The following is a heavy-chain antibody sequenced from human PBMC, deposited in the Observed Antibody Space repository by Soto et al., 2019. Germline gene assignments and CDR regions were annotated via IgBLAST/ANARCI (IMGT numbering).Heavy chain of an antibody. CDR3: ASPLFSFDF. CDR1: GGSISSSSYY. Sequence: PPETLSLTCTVSGGSISSSSYYWGWIRQPPGKGLEWIGSIYYSGSTYYNPSLKSRVTISVDTSKNQFSLKLSSVTAADTAVYYWASPLFSFDFWGQGTLVTVSS. CDR2: IYYSGST. V-gene: IGHV4-39*01. J-gene: IGHJ4*02.